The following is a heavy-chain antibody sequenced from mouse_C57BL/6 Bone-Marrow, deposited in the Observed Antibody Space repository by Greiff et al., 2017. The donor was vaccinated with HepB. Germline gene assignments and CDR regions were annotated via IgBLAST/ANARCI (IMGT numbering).Heavy chain of an antibody. CDR2: ISYDGSN. CDR3: AREDYNYAMDY. Sequence: VQLKESGPGLVKPSQSLSLTCSVTGYSITSGYYWNWIRQFPGNKLEWMGYISYDGSNNYNPSLKNRISITRDTSKNQFFLKLNSVTTEDTATYYCAREDYNYAMDYWGQGTSVTVSS. V-gene: IGHV3-6*01. J-gene: IGHJ4*01. D-gene: IGHD2-12*01. CDR1: GYSITSGYY.